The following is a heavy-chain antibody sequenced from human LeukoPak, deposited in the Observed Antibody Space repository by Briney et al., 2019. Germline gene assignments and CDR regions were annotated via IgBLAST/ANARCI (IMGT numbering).Heavy chain of an antibody. Sequence: SETLSLTCAVYGGSFSGYYWSWILQPPGKGLEWIGEINHSGSTNYNPSLKSRVTISVDTSKNQFSLKLSSVTAADTAVYYCARGLGTRGSYRNYYYYGMDVWGQGTTVTVSS. CDR3: ARGLGTRGSYRNYYYYGMDV. V-gene: IGHV4-34*01. CDR2: INHSGST. D-gene: IGHD1-26*01. CDR1: GGSFSGYY. J-gene: IGHJ6*02.